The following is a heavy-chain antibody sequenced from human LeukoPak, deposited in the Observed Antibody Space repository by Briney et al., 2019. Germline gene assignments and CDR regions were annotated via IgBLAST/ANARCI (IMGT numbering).Heavy chain of an antibody. CDR1: GFTFSNFW. CDR3: ARGYFDSSGYPYLGY. J-gene: IGHJ4*02. D-gene: IGHD3-22*01. Sequence: GGSLRLSCAASGFTFSNFWMHWVRQAPGKGLVWVSRINSDGSSTTHADSVKGRFTISRDNAKDTLYLQMNSLRAEDTAVCYCARGYFDSSGYPYLGYWGQGTLVTVSS. CDR2: INSDGSST. V-gene: IGHV3-74*01.